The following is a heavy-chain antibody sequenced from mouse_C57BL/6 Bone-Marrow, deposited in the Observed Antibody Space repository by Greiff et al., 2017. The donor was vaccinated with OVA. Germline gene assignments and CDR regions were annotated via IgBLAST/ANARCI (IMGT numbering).Heavy chain of an antibody. Sequence: VQLQQSGPELVKPGASVKISCKASGYTFTDYYMNWVKQSHGKSLEWIGDINPNNGGTSYNQKFKGKATLTVDKSSSTAYMELRSLTSEDSAVYYCARRGAYYSNLSYAMDYWGQGTSVTVSS. CDR2: INPNNGGT. CDR1: GYTFTDYY. V-gene: IGHV1-26*01. J-gene: IGHJ4*01. CDR3: ARRGAYYSNLSYAMDY. D-gene: IGHD2-5*01.